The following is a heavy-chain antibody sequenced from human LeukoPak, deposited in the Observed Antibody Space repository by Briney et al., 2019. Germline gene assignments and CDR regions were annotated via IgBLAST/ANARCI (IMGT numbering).Heavy chain of an antibody. Sequence: SVKVSCKASGGTFSSYAISWVRRAPGQGLEWMGRIIPILGIANYAQKFQGRVTITADNSTSTASKELSSLRSEATAVYDSARDLGYGTGSYFPNWFDPWGQGTLVTVSS. V-gene: IGHV1-69*04. CDR1: GGTFSSYA. CDR3: ARDLGYGTGSYFPNWFDP. CDR2: IIPILGIA. J-gene: IGHJ5*02. D-gene: IGHD3-10*01.